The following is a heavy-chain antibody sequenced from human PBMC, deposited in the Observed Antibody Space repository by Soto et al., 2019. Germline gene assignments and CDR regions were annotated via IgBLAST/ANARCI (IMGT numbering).Heavy chain of an antibody. J-gene: IGHJ6*02. CDR3: ARSTRYGMDV. Sequence: GESKKISCKGAGYNFTSYWIGWVRQMTGKGLEWMGIIYPGDSDTRYSPSFQGQVTISADKSISTAYLQWSSLKASDTAMYYCARSTRYGMDVWGQGTTVTVSS. CDR1: GYNFTSYW. CDR2: IYPGDSDT. V-gene: IGHV5-51*01. D-gene: IGHD2-2*01.